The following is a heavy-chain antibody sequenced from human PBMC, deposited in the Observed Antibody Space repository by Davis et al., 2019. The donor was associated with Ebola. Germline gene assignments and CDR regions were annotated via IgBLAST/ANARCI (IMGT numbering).Heavy chain of an antibody. J-gene: IGHJ6*02. D-gene: IGHD2-2*02. Sequence: MPSETLSLTCTVSGGSISSYYWSWIRQPPGKGLEWIGYIYYSGSTNYNPSLKSRVTISVDTSKNQFSLKLSSVTAADTAVYYCARDRVLGYCSSTSCYTRGMDVWGQGTTVTVSS. CDR2: IYYSGST. CDR3: ARDRVLGYCSSTSCYTRGMDV. CDR1: GGSISSYY. V-gene: IGHV4-59*12.